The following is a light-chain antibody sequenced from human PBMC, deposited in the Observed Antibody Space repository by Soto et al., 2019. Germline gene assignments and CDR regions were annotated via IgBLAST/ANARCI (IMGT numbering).Light chain of an antibody. J-gene: IGKJ3*01. CDR3: QQYDTLRVT. Sequence: DIQMTQSPSSLSASVGDRVTITCQASQDISNYLNWYQQKPVKAPKLLIYDASNLETGVPSRFSGSGSGTDFTFTISSLQPEDIATYYCQQYDTLRVTFGPGTKVDIK. CDR2: DAS. V-gene: IGKV1-33*01. CDR1: QDISNY.